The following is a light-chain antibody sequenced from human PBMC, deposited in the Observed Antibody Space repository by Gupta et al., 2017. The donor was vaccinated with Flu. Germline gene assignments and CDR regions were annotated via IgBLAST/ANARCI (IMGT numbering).Light chain of an antibody. J-gene: IGKJ3*01. CDR1: QSVSSSY. CDR3: QQDSSSFT. Sequence: PGTLSLSPGERATLSCRASQSVSSSYLEWEQQKPGQAPRLIIYAASNRAKGNTDRFSGSGEGKDFTLTSSRREHEDCAMYYGQQDSSSFTFGHGTQVDIK. V-gene: IGKV3-20*01. CDR2: AAS.